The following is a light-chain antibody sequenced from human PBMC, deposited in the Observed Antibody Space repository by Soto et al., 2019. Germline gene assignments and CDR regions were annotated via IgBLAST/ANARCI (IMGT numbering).Light chain of an antibody. V-gene: IGKV1-39*01. CDR1: QSISSY. J-gene: IGKJ1*01. CDR2: AAS. Sequence: DVQMTQSPCALSASVGGGCTSTVPASQSISSYLNWYQHKPGKAPKLLIYAASSLQTGVPSRFSGSRSGTDFALTISSLQRDDFATYYCQQTDSFPRTFGQGTKVDIK. CDR3: QQTDSFPRT.